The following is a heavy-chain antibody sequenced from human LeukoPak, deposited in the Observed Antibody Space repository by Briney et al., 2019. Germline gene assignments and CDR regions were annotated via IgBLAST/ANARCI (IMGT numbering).Heavy chain of an antibody. Sequence: GGSLRLSCAASGFTFSSYAMSWVRQAPVKGLEWVSAISGSGGSTYYADSVKGRFTISRDNSKNTLYLQMNSLRAEDTAVYYCAKDPLCSGGSCYGYFQHWGQGTLVTVSS. CDR2: ISGSGGST. J-gene: IGHJ1*01. D-gene: IGHD2-15*01. V-gene: IGHV3-23*01. CDR1: GFTFSSYA. CDR3: AKDPLCSGGSCYGYFQH.